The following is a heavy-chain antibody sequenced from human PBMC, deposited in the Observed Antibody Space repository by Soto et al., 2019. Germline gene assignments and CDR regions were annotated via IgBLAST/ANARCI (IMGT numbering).Heavy chain of an antibody. D-gene: IGHD5-12*01. CDR2: ISAYNGNT. CDR1: GYTFTSYG. Sequence: ASVKVSCKASGYTFTSYGISWVRQAPGQGLEWMGWISAYNGNTNYAQKLQGRVTMTTDTSTSTAYMELRSLRSDDPAVYYSGRDNYLLSGYDYPTQVEYWGQGIRVTVS. J-gene: IGHJ4*02. CDR3: GRDNYLLSGYDYPTQVEY. V-gene: IGHV1-18*01.